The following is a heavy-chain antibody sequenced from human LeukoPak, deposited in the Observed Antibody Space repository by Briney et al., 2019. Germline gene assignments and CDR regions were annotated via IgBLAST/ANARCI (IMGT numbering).Heavy chain of an antibody. D-gene: IGHD6-19*01. V-gene: IGHV3-48*03. J-gene: IGHJ4*02. CDR3: ARHNGWYDY. CDR1: GFTFSRYE. CDR2: ISGSGSS. Sequence: PVRSLRLSRAASGFTFSRYEMNCVCQAPEKGLGWIAYISGSGSSMYAHSLKGRFTISGDKAKNSLYLKMNSLRAEDTAVYYCARHNGWYDYWGQGTLVTVSS.